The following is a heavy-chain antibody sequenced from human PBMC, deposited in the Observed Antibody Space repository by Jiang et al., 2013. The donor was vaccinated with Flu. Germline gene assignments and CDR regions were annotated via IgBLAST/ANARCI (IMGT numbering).Heavy chain of an antibody. CDR3: ARGLGYYYGSGSSH. J-gene: IGHJ4*02. D-gene: IGHD3-10*01. V-gene: IGHV4-34*01. Sequence: ETLSLTCAVYGGSVQWLLLELDPPAPTGRGWEWIGEINHSGSTNYNPSLKSRVTISVDTSKNQFSLKLSSVTAADTAVYYCARGLGYYYGSGSSHWGQGTLVTVSS. CDR1: GGSVQWLL. CDR2: INHSGST.